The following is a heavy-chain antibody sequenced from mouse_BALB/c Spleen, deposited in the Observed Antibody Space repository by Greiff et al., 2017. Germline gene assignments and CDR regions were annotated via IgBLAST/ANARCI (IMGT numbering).Heavy chain of an antibody. Sequence: LVKTGASVKISCKASGYSFTGYYMHWVKQSHGKSLEWIGYISCYNGATSYNQKFKGKATCTVDTSSSTAYMQFNILTSEDSAVYYCARGITTVVQYYAMDYWGQGTSVTVSS. D-gene: IGHD1-1*01. CDR2: ISCYNGAT. J-gene: IGHJ4*01. CDR1: GYSFTGYY. CDR3: ARGITTVVQYYAMDY. V-gene: IGHV1S34*01.